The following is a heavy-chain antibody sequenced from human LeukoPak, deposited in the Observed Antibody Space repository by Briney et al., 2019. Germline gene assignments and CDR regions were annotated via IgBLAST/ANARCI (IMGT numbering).Heavy chain of an antibody. D-gene: IGHD2-21*01. J-gene: IGHJ5*02. CDR1: GFTFSSYE. CDR3: ARGAYRDKNWFDP. Sequence: PGGSLRLSCAASGFTFSSYEMKWVRQAPGKGLEWVSYISSSGSSIYYADSVKGRFTISRDNAKNSLYLQMNSLRAEDTAVYYCARGAYRDKNWFDPWGQGTLVTVSS. V-gene: IGHV3-48*03. CDR2: ISSSGSSI.